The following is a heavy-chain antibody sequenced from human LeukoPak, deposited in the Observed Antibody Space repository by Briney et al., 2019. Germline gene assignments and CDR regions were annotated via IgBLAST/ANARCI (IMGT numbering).Heavy chain of an antibody. CDR1: GFTFSDYA. CDR2: ISGSGGGT. J-gene: IGHJ1*01. V-gene: IGHV3-23*01. D-gene: IGHD3-16*02. CDR3: AKDSVITFGGIIDN. Sequence: GGSLRLSCGASGFTFSDYAMSWVRQAPGKGLEWVSAISGSGGGTVFGDSMKGRFTISRDNSKRTLYLQMNSLRAEDTAVYFCAKDSVITFGGIIDNWGQGTLVTVSS.